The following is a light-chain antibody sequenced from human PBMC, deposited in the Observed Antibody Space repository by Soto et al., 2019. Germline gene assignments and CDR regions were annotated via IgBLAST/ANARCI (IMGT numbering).Light chain of an antibody. CDR1: QTVLYSSNNRYY. J-gene: IGKJ4*01. CDR3: HQYYSVPLT. CDR2: WAS. Sequence: DIVMTQSPDSLAVSLGERATINCKSSQTVLYSSNNRYYLAWYQQKPGQPPKLLIYWASIRDSGVPDRFSGSGSGTDFTLTISSLKAEDVAVYYCHQYYSVPLTFGGGTKVEIE. V-gene: IGKV4-1*01.